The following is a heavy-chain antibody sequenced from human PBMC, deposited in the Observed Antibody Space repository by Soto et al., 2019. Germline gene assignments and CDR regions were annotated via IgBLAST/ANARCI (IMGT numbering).Heavy chain of an antibody. D-gene: IGHD6-13*01. J-gene: IGHJ4*02. CDR3: ARSVATPGTNIDF. V-gene: IGHV4-4*09. CDR2: IYFSGST. CDR1: GGSMDGYY. Sequence: SETLSLTCRVSGGSMDGYYWSWIRQTPGQGLEWLGYIYFSGSTRYNPSLKSRLTISLDKCQRQFSMSLSSVTAADTAVYYCARSVATPGTNIDFWGQGTLVTV.